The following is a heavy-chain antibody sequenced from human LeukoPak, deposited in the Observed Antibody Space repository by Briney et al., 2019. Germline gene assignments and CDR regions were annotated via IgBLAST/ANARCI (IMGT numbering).Heavy chain of an antibody. CDR3: AREGGHGYDSSGYYGN. Sequence: ASVKVSCKASGYTFTAYYLHWVRQAPGQGLEWMGWINPNSGDTNYAQKFQDRVTMTRDTSTATAYMDLTRLKSDDTAVYYCAREGGHGYDSSGYYGNWGQGTLVTVSS. V-gene: IGHV1-2*02. J-gene: IGHJ4*02. CDR2: INPNSGDT. CDR1: GYTFTAYY. D-gene: IGHD3-22*01.